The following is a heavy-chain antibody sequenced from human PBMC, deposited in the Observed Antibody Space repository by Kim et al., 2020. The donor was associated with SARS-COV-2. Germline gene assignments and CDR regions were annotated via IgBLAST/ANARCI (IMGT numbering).Heavy chain of an antibody. J-gene: IGHJ4*02. CDR2: ISGSGGST. CDR1: GFTFSSYA. D-gene: IGHD3-9*01. Sequence: GGSLRLSCAASGFTFSSYAMSWVRQAPGKGLEWVSAISGSGGSTYYADSVKGRFTISRDNSKNTLYLQMNSLRAEDTAVYYCAKDTYYDILTGCYHPADYWGQGTLVTVSS. V-gene: IGHV3-23*01. CDR3: AKDTYYDILTGCYHPADY.